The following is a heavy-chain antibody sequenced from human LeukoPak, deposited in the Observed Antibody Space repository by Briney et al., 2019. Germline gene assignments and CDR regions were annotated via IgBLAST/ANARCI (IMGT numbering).Heavy chain of an antibody. D-gene: IGHD3-10*01. V-gene: IGHV1-8*01. CDR1: GYTFTSYD. CDR2: LNPNSGET. Sequence: ASVKVSCKASGYTFTSYDLSWVRQATGQGLEWMGWLNPNSGETGYAQKFQGRVTVTRDTSISTAHMELNSLRAEDTAVYYCAKTMVRGVIMGDDYWGQGTLVTVSS. J-gene: IGHJ4*02. CDR3: AKTMVRGVIMGDDY.